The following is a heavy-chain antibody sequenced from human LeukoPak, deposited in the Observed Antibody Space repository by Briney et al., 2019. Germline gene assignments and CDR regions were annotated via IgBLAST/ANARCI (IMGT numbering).Heavy chain of an antibody. J-gene: IGHJ4*02. Sequence: GGSLSLSCAASGFTFSSYGMHWVRQAPGKGLEWVAVIWYDGSNKYYADSVKGRFTISREYSKNTLYLQMNRLRAEDTPGYYCARESNFWRWYWSGHINYWGQGTLVTVSS. D-gene: IGHD3-3*01. V-gene: IGHV3-33*01. CDR2: IWYDGSNK. CDR3: ARESNFWRWYWSGHINY. CDR1: GFTFSSYG.